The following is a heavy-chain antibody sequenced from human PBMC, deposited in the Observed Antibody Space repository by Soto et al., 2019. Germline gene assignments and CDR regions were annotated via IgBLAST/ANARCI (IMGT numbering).Heavy chain of an antibody. J-gene: IGHJ4*02. V-gene: IGHV4-39*02. D-gene: IGHD3-3*01. CDR2: MYYSGST. Sequence: SSTXSLTCTFSGFSISSTSYYWGWIRQPPGRVLDWIGSMYYSGSTYYNPSLKSLFTMSVETSKSHFSMKLRSVTAADTAVYYCERYYSRAFRSLEWVDHIDCWGQGTPVTVSS. CDR3: ERYYSRAFRSLEWVDHIDC. CDR1: GFSISSTSYY.